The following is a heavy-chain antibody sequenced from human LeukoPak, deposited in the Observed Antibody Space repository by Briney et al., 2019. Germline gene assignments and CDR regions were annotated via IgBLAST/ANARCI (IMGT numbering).Heavy chain of an antibody. CDR3: ARGRVQWELLTAPDY. CDR1: GGSISSGDYY. Sequence: SQTLSLTCTVSGGSISSGDYYWSWIRQPPGKGLEWIGYIYYSGSTYYNPSLKSRVTISVDTSKNQFSLKLSSVTAADTAVYYCARGRVQWELLTAPDYWGQGTLVTVSS. D-gene: IGHD1-26*01. V-gene: IGHV4-30-4*01. J-gene: IGHJ4*02. CDR2: IYYSGST.